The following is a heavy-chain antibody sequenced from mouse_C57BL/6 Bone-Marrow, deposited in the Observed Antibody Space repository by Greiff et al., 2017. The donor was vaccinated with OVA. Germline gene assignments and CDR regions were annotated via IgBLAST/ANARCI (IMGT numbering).Heavy chain of an antibody. D-gene: IGHD4-1*01. CDR2: IYPVSGET. V-gene: IGHV1-11*01. CDR3: GGVELTGTAWFAY. CDR1: GYTFTDHI. Sequence: QVQLKESGAELASPGASVTLSCKASGYTFTDHIMNWVKKRPGQGLEWIGRIYPVSGETNYNQKFMGKATFSVDRSSSTVYMVLNSLTSEDPAVYYCGGVELTGTAWFAYWGQGTLVTVSA. J-gene: IGHJ3*01.